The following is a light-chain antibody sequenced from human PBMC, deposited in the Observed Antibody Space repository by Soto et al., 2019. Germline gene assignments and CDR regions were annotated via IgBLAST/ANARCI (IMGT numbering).Light chain of an antibody. Sequence: DIQMTQSPSALSASVGGRVTITCRASQSISSWLAWYQHKPGKAPEFLIYDASTLESGVPSRFSGSGSGTEFTLTISSLQPDDFATYYCQQYNSYPETFGQGTKVDIK. J-gene: IGKJ1*01. CDR1: QSISSW. CDR3: QQYNSYPET. CDR2: DAS. V-gene: IGKV1-5*01.